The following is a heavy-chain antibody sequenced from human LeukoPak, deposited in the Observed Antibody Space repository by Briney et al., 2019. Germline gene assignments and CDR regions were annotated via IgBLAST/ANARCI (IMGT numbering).Heavy chain of an antibody. CDR2: MNPNSGNT. CDR3: ARGQFLEWLLPGDYYYGMDV. V-gene: IGHV1-8*01. CDR1: GYTFTSYD. J-gene: IGHJ6*02. D-gene: IGHD3-3*01. Sequence: GASLKVSCKASGYTFTSYDINWVRQATGQGLEWMGWMNPNSGNTGYAQKFQGRVTMTRNTSISTAYMELSSLRSEDTAVYYCARGQFLEWLLPGDYYYGMDVWGQGTTVTVSS.